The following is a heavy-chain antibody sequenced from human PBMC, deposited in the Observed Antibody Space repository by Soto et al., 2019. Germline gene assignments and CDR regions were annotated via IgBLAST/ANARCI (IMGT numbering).Heavy chain of an antibody. Sequence: PSETLSLTCTVSGGSISSGDYYWSWIRQPPGKGLEWMGYIYYSGSTYYNPSLKSRVTISVDTSKNQFSLKLSSLTAADTAVYYCARGPGSGSYYTVYYGMDVWGQGTTVTVSS. J-gene: IGHJ6*02. CDR1: GGSISSGDYY. V-gene: IGHV4-30-4*01. D-gene: IGHD3-10*01. CDR3: ARGPGSGSYYTVYYGMDV. CDR2: IYYSGST.